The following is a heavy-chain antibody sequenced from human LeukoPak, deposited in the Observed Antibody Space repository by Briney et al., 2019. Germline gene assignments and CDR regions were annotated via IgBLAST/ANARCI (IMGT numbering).Heavy chain of an antibody. D-gene: IGHD1-14*01. CDR2: VSSSSRYK. Sequence: PGGSLRLSCAASGFTFSDYSMNWVRQAPGKGLEWVSSVSSSSRYKYYADSVKGRFTISRDNAKNSLYLQMNSLRDEDTAVYYCAREPPIKDYAMDVWGQGTTVIVSS. CDR3: AREPPIKDYAMDV. V-gene: IGHV3-21*01. J-gene: IGHJ6*02. CDR1: GFTFSDYS.